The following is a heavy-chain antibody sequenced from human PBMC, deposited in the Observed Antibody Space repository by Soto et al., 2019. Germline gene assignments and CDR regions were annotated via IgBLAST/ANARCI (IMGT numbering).Heavy chain of an antibody. V-gene: IGHV3-13*01. J-gene: IGHJ6*02. CDR3: ARVNVYYDSSGLPDYGMDV. CDR1: GFTFSSYD. CDR2: IGTAGDT. D-gene: IGHD3-22*01. Sequence: GGSLRLSCAASGFTFSSYDMHWVRQAPGKGLEWVSAIGTAGDTYYPGSVKGRFTISRENAKNSLYLQMNSLRAGDTAVYYCARVNVYYDSSGLPDYGMDVWGQGTTVTVSS.